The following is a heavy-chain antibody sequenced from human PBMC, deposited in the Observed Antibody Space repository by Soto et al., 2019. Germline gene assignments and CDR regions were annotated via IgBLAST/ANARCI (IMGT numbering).Heavy chain of an antibody. CDR2: INAYTGNT. J-gene: IGHJ4*02. D-gene: IGHD3-16*01. CDR3: ARVTSVVGGIFYFDY. V-gene: IGHV1-18*01. Sequence: QVQLVQSGAEVQRPGASVKVSCKASGYTFTSYGITWVRQAPGQGLEWMGWINAYTGNTKYAQKFQGRVTMTTDTSTSTAYMELRSLRSDDTAVYYCARVTSVVGGIFYFDYWGQGTLVTVSS. CDR1: GYTFTSYG.